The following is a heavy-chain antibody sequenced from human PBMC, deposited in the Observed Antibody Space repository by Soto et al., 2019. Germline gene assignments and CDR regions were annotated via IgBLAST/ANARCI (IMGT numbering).Heavy chain of an antibody. Sequence: SETLSLTCTVSGGSISSYYWSWIRQPPGKGLEWIGFIYYSGSTNYNPSLKSRVTISVDTSKNQFSLKLSSVTAADTAVYYCARLYSGTLSFDYWGQGTLVTVSS. J-gene: IGHJ4*02. CDR2: IYYSGST. V-gene: IGHV4-59*08. D-gene: IGHD1-26*01. CDR3: ARLYSGTLSFDY. CDR1: GGSISSYY.